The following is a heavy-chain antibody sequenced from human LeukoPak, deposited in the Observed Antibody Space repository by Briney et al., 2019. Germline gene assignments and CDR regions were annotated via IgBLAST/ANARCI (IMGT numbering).Heavy chain of an antibody. CDR1: GGSISSYY. J-gene: IGHJ4*02. D-gene: IGHD3-22*01. CDR2: IYTSGSI. Sequence: SETLSLTCTVSGGSISSYYWSWIRQPAGKGLEWIGRIYTSGSINYNSSLKSRVTMSVDTSKNQFSLKLSSVTAADTAVYYCAKGGSRGYYYRDYFDYWGQGTLVTVSS. V-gene: IGHV4-4*07. CDR3: AKGGSRGYYYRDYFDY.